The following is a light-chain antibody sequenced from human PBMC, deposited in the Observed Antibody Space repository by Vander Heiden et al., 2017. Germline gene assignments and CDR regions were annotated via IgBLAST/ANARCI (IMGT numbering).Light chain of an antibody. V-gene: IGLV1-44*01. CDR2: ANN. Sequence: QSVLIQPPSASGPPGPRVTIPCSGSSSNIEPNSVNWYQQLPGPAPNLLIYANNQRPSGVPARFSGSKSGTSASLAIRGLQSADEADYYCAVWDDSLNGWVFGGGTKLTVL. J-gene: IGLJ3*02. CDR3: AVWDDSLNGWV. CDR1: SSNIEPNS.